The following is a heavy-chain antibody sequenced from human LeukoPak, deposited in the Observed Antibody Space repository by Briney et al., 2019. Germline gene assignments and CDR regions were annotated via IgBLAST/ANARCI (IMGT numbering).Heavy chain of an antibody. CDR1: GGTFSSYA. CDR2: IIPILGIA. V-gene: IGHV1-69*04. CDR3: ARGPAARETGTFDY. D-gene: IGHD2-2*01. Sequence: SVKVSCKASGGTFSSYAISWVRQAPGQGLEWMGRIIPILGIANYAQKFQGRVTITADKSTSTAYMELSSLRSGDTAVYYCARGPAARETGTFDYWGQGTLVTVSS. J-gene: IGHJ4*02.